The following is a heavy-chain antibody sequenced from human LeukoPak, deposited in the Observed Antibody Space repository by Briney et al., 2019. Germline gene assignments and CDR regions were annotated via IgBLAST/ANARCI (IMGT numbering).Heavy chain of an antibody. J-gene: IGHJ3*02. D-gene: IGHD4-17*01. Sequence: SETLSLTCTVSGGSISSHYWTWIRQSPGKGLEWIGYISYSRSTNYNPSLKSRVTLSVDTSKNQFSLTLSSVTAADTAVYFCARDPTTVTKGFDIWGQGTTVTVSS. V-gene: IGHV4-59*11. CDR1: GGSISSHY. CDR3: ARDPTTVTKGFDI. CDR2: ISYSRST.